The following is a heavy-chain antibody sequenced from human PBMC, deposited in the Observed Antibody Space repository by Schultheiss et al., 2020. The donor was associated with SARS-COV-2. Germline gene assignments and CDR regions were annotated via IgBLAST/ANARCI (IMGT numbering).Heavy chain of an antibody. D-gene: IGHD5-12*01. CDR3: ARDPYSGYDSYYYYGMDV. V-gene: IGHV1-2*02. CDR1: GYTFTGYY. CDR2: INPNSGGT. J-gene: IGHJ6*02. Sequence: ASVKVSCKASGYTFTGYYMHWVRQAPGQGLEWMGWINPNSGGTNYAQKFQGRVTMTRDTSISTAYMELSRLRSDDTAVYYCARDPYSGYDSYYYYGMDVWGQGTTVTVSS.